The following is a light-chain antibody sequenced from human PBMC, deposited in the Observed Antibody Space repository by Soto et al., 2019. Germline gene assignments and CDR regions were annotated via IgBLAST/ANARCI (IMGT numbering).Light chain of an antibody. CDR2: DVT. V-gene: IGLV2-14*01. CDR3: SSYTDTTTVV. J-gene: IGLJ3*02. CDR1: SSDIGNYNY. Sequence: QSALTQPASVSGSPGQSITISCTGTSSDIGNYNYVTWYQQHPGKAPKVVIYDVTNRPSGVSNRFSGSKSGNTASLTISGLQAEDEADYYCSSYTDTTTVVFGGGTKLPVL.